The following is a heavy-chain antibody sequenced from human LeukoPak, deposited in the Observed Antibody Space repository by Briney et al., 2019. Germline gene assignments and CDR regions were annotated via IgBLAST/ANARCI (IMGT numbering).Heavy chain of an antibody. D-gene: IGHD1-26*01. CDR1: GFTFSSYG. CDR3: AKDDDVVGATDY. J-gene: IGHJ4*02. Sequence: GRSLRLSCAASGFTFSSYGMHWVRQAPGKGLEWVAVISYDGSNKYYADSVKGRFTISRDNSKNTLYLQMNSLRAEDTAVYYCAKDDDVVGATDYWGQGTLVTVSS. V-gene: IGHV3-30*18. CDR2: ISYDGSNK.